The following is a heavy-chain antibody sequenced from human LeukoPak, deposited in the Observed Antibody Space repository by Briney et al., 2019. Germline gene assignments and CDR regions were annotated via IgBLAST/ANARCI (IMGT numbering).Heavy chain of an antibody. CDR2: MNPNSGNT. J-gene: IGHJ6*02. V-gene: IGHV1-8*01. D-gene: IGHD5-18*01. Sequence: GASVKVSCKASGYTFTSYDINWVRQATGQGLEWMGWMNPNSGNTGYAQKFQGRVTMTRNTSISTAYMELSSLRSEDTAVYYCARLKLVDTAMSVYYGMDVWGQGTTVTVSS. CDR1: GYTFTSYD. CDR3: ARLKLVDTAMSVYYGMDV.